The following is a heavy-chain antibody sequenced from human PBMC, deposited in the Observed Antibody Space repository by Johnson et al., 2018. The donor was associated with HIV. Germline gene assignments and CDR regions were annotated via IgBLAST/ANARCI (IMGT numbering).Heavy chain of an antibody. V-gene: IGHV3-11*04. CDR3: ARDESGYDEGFDAFDI. J-gene: IGHJ3*02. Sequence: QVQLVESGGGVVQPGRSLRLSCAASGFTFSDYYMSWIRQAPGKGLEWVSYISSSGSTIYYADSVKGRFTISRDNSKNTLYLQMNSLRVEDTAVYYCARDESGYDEGFDAFDIWGQGTMVTVSS. D-gene: IGHD5-12*01. CDR1: GFTFSDYY. CDR2: ISSSGSTI.